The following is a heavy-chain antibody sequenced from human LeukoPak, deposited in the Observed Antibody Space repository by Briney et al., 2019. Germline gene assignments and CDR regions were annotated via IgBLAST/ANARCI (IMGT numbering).Heavy chain of an antibody. V-gene: IGHV3-21*04. J-gene: IGHJ4*02. CDR3: AFLDIYDSGGYYKGYFDY. CDR2: ISSSGDYI. CDR1: GFPFSSYS. Sequence: GGSLRLSCAASGFPFSSYSMNWVRQAPGRGLEWVSSISSSGDYISYADSVTGRFTISRDNAKKSLYLQMNILRAEDTAVYYCAFLDIYDSGGYYKGYFDYWGQGTLVTVSS. D-gene: IGHD3-22*01.